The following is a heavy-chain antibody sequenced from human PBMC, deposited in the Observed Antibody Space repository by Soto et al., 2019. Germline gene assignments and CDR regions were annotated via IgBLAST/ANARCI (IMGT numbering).Heavy chain of an antibody. J-gene: IGHJ4*02. CDR1: GYTFTSYA. CDR2: INDGNRKT. V-gene: IGHV1-3*01. Sequence: ASATVSCNASGYTFTSYAMDWVRQAPRQRLEWLGWINDGNRKTQYQQQLQGRVNITRDKSARKAYIELRSLRSEDTAVYYCESAPLNILWGQGTLVTVSS. CDR3: ESAPLNIL.